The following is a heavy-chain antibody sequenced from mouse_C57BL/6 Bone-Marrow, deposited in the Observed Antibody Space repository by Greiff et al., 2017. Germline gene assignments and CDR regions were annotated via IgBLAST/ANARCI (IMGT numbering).Heavy chain of an antibody. CDR3: TTYDYDGGYAMDY. CDR1: GFIIKDDY. D-gene: IGHD2-4*01. CDR2: IDPENGDT. V-gene: IGHV14-4*01. Sequence: VQLQQSGAELVRPGASVKLSCTASGFIIKDDYMHWVKQRPEQGLEWIGWIDPENGDTEYASKFQGKATITADTSSNTAYLQLSSLTSEDTAVYYCTTYDYDGGYAMDYWGQGTSVTVSS. J-gene: IGHJ4*01.